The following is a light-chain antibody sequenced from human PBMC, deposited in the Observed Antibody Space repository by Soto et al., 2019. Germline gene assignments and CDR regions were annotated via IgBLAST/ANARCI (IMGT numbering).Light chain of an antibody. CDR2: AAS. V-gene: IGKV1-12*01. CDR3: QQTTSFPLT. CDR1: QGISSW. Sequence: DLQMTQSPSFVSASVGDRVTITCRASQGISSWLAWYQHRPGRAPKLLIHAASNLESGVPSRFSGSGSGTDFTLTISSLQPEDFATYYCQQTTSFPLTCGGGTKVEIK. J-gene: IGKJ4*01.